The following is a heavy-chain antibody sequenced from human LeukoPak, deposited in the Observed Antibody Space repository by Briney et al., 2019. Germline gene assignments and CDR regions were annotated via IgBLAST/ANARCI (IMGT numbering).Heavy chain of an antibody. CDR1: GGSISSSTYY. V-gene: IGHV4-39*01. D-gene: IGHD6-13*01. CDR3: ATIVAAAARGFFDY. Sequence: SETLSLTCTVSGGSISSSTYYWAWLRQPPGQGLEYIGSIYYSGNTYYNPSLKSRVTMAVDTSKNQFSLKLSSVTAADTAVYYCATIVAAAARGFFDYWVQGTLVTVSS. J-gene: IGHJ4*02. CDR2: IYYSGNT.